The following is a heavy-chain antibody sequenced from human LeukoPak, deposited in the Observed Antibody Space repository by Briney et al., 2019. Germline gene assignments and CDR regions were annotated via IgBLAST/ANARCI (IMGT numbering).Heavy chain of an antibody. CDR3: ETGRIQLWYAY. CDR1: GFTLSSNY. CDR2: LDSGGSA. Sequence: GGSLRLSCAASGFTLSSNYMSWVRQAPGKGLEWVSLLDSGGSAFYADSMKGRFTISRDNSKNTLYLQMNSLRAEDTAVYYCETGRIQLWYAYWGHGTLVTVSS. D-gene: IGHD5-18*01. V-gene: IGHV3-53*01. J-gene: IGHJ4*01.